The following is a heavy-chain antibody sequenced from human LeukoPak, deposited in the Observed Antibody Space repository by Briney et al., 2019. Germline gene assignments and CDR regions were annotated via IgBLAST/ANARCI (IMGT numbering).Heavy chain of an antibody. D-gene: IGHD3-10*01. CDR1: GFTFSRFG. Sequence: GTSLRLSCAASGFTFSRFGMHWVRQAPGKGLEWVAVISDDGSRAYYADSLKGRFTVSRDNSESTLFLQMNSLRPEDTAVYYCAKKLVPYIGSGYGLAVWGQGTTVTVSS. CDR2: ISDDGSRA. J-gene: IGHJ6*02. CDR3: AKKLVPYIGSGYGLAV. V-gene: IGHV3-30*18.